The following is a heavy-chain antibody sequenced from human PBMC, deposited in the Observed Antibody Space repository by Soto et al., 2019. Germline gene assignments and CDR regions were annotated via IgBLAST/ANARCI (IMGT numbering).Heavy chain of an antibody. V-gene: IGHV3-33*01. J-gene: IGHJ4*02. Sequence: GGSLRLSCATSGFTFSSYAMHWVRQAPGKGLEWVSLIWNDGIGKYYADSVKGRFTISRDTSKSTLYLEMNSLRVDDTAVYYCVRDNVAAADLFDSWGQGTLVTASS. D-gene: IGHD6-13*01. CDR1: GFTFSSYA. CDR2: IWNDGIGK. CDR3: VRDNVAAADLFDS.